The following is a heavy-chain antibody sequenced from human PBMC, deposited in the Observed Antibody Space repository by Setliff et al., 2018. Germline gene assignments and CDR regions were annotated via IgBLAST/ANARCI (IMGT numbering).Heavy chain of an antibody. Sequence: ASVKVSCKASGYTFTEYSIHWVRQAPGQGLEWMGWINPNTGGSNYAQKFQGRVTMTTDTSINTAYMEMSRLTSDDTAVYYCAKVNYYDKSAYLPFDYWGQGTQVTVSS. CDR2: INPNTGGS. V-gene: IGHV1-2*02. J-gene: IGHJ4*02. CDR1: GYTFTEYS. D-gene: IGHD3-22*01. CDR3: AKVNYYDKSAYLPFDY.